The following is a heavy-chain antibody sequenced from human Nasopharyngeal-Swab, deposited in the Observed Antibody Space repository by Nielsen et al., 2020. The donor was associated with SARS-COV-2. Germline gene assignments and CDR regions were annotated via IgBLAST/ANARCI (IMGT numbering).Heavy chain of an antibody. Sequence: GESLKISCAASGFTFSRYWMHWVRQVPGKGLVWVSRIDTDGSTTDHADSVKGRFTISRDNAKNTLYLQMNSLRAEDTAVYHCAKANTRDFDYWGQGTLVTVSS. CDR2: IDTDGSTT. V-gene: IGHV3-74*01. CDR1: GFTFSRYW. CDR3: AKANTRDFDY. J-gene: IGHJ4*02.